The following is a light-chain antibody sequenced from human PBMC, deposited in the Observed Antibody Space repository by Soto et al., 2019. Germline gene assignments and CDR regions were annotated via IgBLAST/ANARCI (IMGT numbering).Light chain of an antibody. V-gene: IGLV2-23*02. Sequence: QSALTQPASVSGSPGQSIAISCTGTSSDIGDYNYVSWYQQHPGKAPKLMIYEVSNRPSGVSNRFSASKSDNTASLTISGLQAEDESDYYCCSYAGGTTSYVVFGRGTKLTVL. CDR3: CSYAGGTTSYVV. J-gene: IGLJ2*01. CDR1: SSDIGDYNY. CDR2: EVS.